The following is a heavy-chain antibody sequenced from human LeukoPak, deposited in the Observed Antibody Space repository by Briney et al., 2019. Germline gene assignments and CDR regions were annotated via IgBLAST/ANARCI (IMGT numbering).Heavy chain of an antibody. CDR1: GLTLSSYG. Sequence: PGGSLRLSCAASGLTLSSYGMHWVRQAPGKGLEWVAVIWYDGSNKYYADSVKGRFTISRDNSQNTLYLQMNSLRAEDTAVYYCAKDAFRVATISGFDPWGQGTLVTVSS. D-gene: IGHD3-3*01. J-gene: IGHJ5*02. CDR2: IWYDGSNK. V-gene: IGHV3-33*06. CDR3: AKDAFRVATISGFDP.